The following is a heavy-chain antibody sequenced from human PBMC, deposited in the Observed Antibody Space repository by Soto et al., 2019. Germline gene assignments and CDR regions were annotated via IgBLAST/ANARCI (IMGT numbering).Heavy chain of an antibody. V-gene: IGHV1-18*01. J-gene: IGHJ4*02. CDR1: GYTFTSYG. CDR2: ISAYNGNT. Sequence: ASVKVSCKASGYTFTSYGISWVRQAPGQGLEWMGWISAYNGNTNYAQKLQGRVTMTTDTSTSTAYMELRSLRSDDTAVYYCARLMWYYGSGSPSFYFDYWGQGTLVTVSS. CDR3: ARLMWYYGSGSPSFYFDY. D-gene: IGHD3-10*01.